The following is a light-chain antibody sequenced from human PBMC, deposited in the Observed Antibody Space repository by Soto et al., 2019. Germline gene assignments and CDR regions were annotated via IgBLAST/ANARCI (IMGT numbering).Light chain of an antibody. V-gene: IGKV3-20*01. CDR2: GAS. CDR3: QQYDT. Sequence: EIVLTQSPGTLSMSPGEGATLSCRASQSVSSYLAWYQQKPGQAPRLLIYGASTRATGIPARFSGSGSGTEFTLTISRLEPEDFAVYYCQQYDTFGQGTKVDIK. J-gene: IGKJ1*01. CDR1: QSVSSY.